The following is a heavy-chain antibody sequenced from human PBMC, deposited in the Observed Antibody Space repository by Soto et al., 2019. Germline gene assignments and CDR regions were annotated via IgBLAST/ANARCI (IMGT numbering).Heavy chain of an antibody. D-gene: IGHD4-17*01. CDR3: AKVPTTVTTLVFDY. V-gene: IGHV3-23*01. CDR1: GFTFSSYA. CDR2: ISGSGGST. J-gene: IGHJ4*02. Sequence: GESLKISCAASGFTFSSYAMSWVRQAPGKGLEWVSAISGSGGSTYYADSVKGRFTISRDNSKNTLYLQMNSLRAEDTAVYYCAKVPTTVTTLVFDYWGQGTLVTVSS.